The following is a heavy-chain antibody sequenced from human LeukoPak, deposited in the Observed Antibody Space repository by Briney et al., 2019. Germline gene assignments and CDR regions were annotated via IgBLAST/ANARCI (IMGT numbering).Heavy chain of an antibody. CDR2: ISYDGSNK. D-gene: IGHD3-16*01. J-gene: IGHJ4*02. Sequence: QPRRSLRLSCAASGFTFSSYAMHWVRQAPGKGLEWVAVISYDGSNKYYADSVKGRFTISRDHSKNTLYLQMNSLRAEDTAVYYCARDRGSYAYIIDYWGQGTLVTVSS. CDR1: GFTFSSYA. CDR3: ARDRGSYAYIIDY. V-gene: IGHV3-30-3*01.